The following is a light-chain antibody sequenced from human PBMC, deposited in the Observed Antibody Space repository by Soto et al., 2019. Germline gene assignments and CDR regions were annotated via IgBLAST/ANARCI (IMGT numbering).Light chain of an antibody. CDR1: SSDVGSYNL. V-gene: IGLV2-23*03. Sequence: QSALTQPACVSGSPGQSITISCTGTSSDVGSYNLVSWYQQHPGKAPKLIIYEGSKRPSGVSNRFSGSKSGNTASLTISGLQAEDEADYYCCSYAGSRSFVVFGGGTKLTVL. CDR2: EGS. J-gene: IGLJ2*01. CDR3: CSYAGSRSFVV.